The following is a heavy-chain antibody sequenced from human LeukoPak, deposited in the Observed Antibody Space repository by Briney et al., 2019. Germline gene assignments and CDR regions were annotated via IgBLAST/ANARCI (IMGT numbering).Heavy chain of an antibody. CDR2: ISGSGGST. Sequence: PGGTLRLSCAASGFTFSSYGMSWVRQAPGKGLEWVSAISGSGGSTYYADSVKGRFTISRDNAKKSLYLQMNSLRAEDTAVYYCARSRYSYEICHGDYWGQGTLVTVSS. CDR3: ARSRYSYEICHGDY. J-gene: IGHJ4*02. D-gene: IGHD5-18*01. CDR1: GFTFSSYG. V-gene: IGHV3-23*01.